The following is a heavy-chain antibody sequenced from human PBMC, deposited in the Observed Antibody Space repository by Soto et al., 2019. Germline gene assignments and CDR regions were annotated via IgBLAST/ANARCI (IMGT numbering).Heavy chain of an antibody. CDR1: AGSISSGGYY. V-gene: IGHV4-31*03. D-gene: IGHD3-3*01. CDR3: ARGVPYYDFWSGYPPGDPKNWFDP. Sequence: SETLSLTCTVSAGSISSGGYYWSWIRQHPGKGLEWIGYIYYSGSTYYNPSLKSRVTISVDTSKNQFSLKLSSVTAADTAVYYCARGVPYYDFWSGYPPGDPKNWFDPWGQGTLVTVSS. J-gene: IGHJ5*02. CDR2: IYYSGST.